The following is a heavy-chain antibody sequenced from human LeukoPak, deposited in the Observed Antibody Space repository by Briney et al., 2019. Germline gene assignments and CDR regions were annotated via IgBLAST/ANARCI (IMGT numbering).Heavy chain of an antibody. CDR3: ARDFSGAIDY. V-gene: IGHV3-74*01. CDR1: GFTFSNNL. J-gene: IGHJ4*02. CDR2: INSDGNTI. Sequence: GGSLRLSCAASGFTFSNNLMHWVRQGPGKGLVWVSHINSDGNTIRYADSVKGRFTISRDNAKNTLYLQMNSLRAEDTAVYFCARDFSGAIDYWGRGAQVTVSS. D-gene: IGHD3-10*01.